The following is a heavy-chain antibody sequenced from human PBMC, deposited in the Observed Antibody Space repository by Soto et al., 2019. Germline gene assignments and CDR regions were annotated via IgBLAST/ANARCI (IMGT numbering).Heavy chain of an antibody. CDR2: VYDTDGI. J-gene: IGHJ3*02. V-gene: IGHV3-53*01. CDR1: GLTVTGKKY. Sequence: DVQLVESGGGLIQPGGSLRLSCEASGLTVTGKKYVAWVRQAPGKGLEWVSCVYDTDGIYYADSVKGRFTSSRDNSKTIVYLEMNSLTPDDTAVYYCATWRLREHAYDIWGLGTTVTVSS. CDR3: ATWRLREHAYDI. D-gene: IGHD4-17*01.